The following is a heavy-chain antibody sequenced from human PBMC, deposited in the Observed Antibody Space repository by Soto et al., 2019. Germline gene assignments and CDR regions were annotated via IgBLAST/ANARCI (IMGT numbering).Heavy chain of an antibody. CDR2: IHTGGGST. J-gene: IGHJ4*02. Sequence: ASVKVSCKASGYTFTSDYINWVRQAPGQGLEWMGMIHTGGGSTTYAQKFQGRVTMTRDTSTNTVYMELGSLKSEDTAVYYCARSAYYYDSSANFEYWGQGTLVTVSS. CDR3: ARSAYYYDSSANFEY. V-gene: IGHV1-46*01. CDR1: GYTFTSDY. D-gene: IGHD3-22*01.